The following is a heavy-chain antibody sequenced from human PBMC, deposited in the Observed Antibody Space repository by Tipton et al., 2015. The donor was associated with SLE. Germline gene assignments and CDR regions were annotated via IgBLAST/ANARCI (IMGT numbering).Heavy chain of an antibody. V-gene: IGHV3-23*01. CDR1: GFLVSSYA. J-gene: IGHJ5*02. D-gene: IGHD1-26*01. Sequence: GSLRLSCAASGFLVSSYAMTWVRQTPQKGLEWVSTININGVDTYYSDYVRGRFTITRDNSLNTLYLQISSPRAEDTAIYFCAKESPWEESWGQGALVTVSS. CDR2: ININGVDT. CDR3: AKESPWEES.